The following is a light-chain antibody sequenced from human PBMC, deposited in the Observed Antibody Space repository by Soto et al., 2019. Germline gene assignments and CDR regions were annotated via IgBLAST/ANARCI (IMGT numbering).Light chain of an antibody. J-gene: IGLJ3*02. CDR1: SGGIASNY. CDR3: QSYDSSNWV. CDR2: EDN. Sequence: NFMLTQPHSVSESPGKTVTISCTRSSGGIASNYVQWYQQRPGSSPTTVIYEDNQRPSGVPARFSGSIDSSSNSASLTISGLKAEDEADYYCQSYDSSNWVFGGGTKLTVL. V-gene: IGLV6-57*01.